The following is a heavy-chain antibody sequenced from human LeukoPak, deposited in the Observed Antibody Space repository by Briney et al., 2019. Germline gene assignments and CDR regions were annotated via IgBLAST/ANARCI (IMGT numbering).Heavy chain of an antibody. CDR3: ARVYSSGYQNWFDP. Sequence: ASVKVSCKASGYTFTRYYMHWVRQAPGQGLEWMGWINPNSGGTNYAQKFQGRVTMTRDTSISTAYMELSRLRSDDTAVYYCARVYSSGYQNWFDPWGQGTLVTVSS. D-gene: IGHD3-22*01. CDR2: INPNSGGT. CDR1: GYTFTRYY. V-gene: IGHV1-2*02. J-gene: IGHJ5*02.